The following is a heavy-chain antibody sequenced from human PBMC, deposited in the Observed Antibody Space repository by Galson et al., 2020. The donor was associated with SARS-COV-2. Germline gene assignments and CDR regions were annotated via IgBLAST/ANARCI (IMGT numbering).Heavy chain of an antibody. CDR2: MYQSGST. CDR3: AREWVNNWNTLDY. D-gene: IGHD1-1*01. J-gene: IGHJ4*02. CDR1: GYSISSGYY. V-gene: IGHV4-38-2*02. Sequence: ASETLSLTCTVSGYSISSGYYWGWIRQSPGKGLEWIGSMYQSGSTYYNPSLKSRVTISMDMPQNQFSLKMTSVTAADTAVYFCAREWVNNWNTLDYWGQGILVTVSS.